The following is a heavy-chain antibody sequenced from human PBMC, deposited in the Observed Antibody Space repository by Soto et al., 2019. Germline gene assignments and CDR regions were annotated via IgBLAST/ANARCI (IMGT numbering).Heavy chain of an antibody. CDR1: GFTLSNYG. Sequence: QVRLVESGRGVVQPGRSLSLTCVASGFTLSNYGMHWVRQAPGKGLEWVAVISYDGTNTYYADSVKGRFTISRDKSRNTLYLQMNSLRAEDTAVYYCARQLGMGAFDIWGQGTMVTVSS. CDR2: ISYDGTNT. J-gene: IGHJ3*02. CDR3: ARQLGMGAFDI. V-gene: IGHV3-30*03. D-gene: IGHD7-27*01.